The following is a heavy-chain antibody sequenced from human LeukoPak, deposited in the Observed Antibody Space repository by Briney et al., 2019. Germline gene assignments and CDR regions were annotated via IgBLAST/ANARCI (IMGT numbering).Heavy chain of an antibody. CDR2: IYVTGT. D-gene: IGHD3-16*02. CDR3: ARHIGGGIEDVDV. J-gene: IGHJ6*04. Sequence: SETLSLTCTVSGGSIGTYYWSWVRQSPGTGLEWIGYIYVTGTRYNPYLQSRVTISVDRSRNQFFLKMTSVTAADTAVYYCARHIGGGIEDVDVWGRGTKVTVSS. CDR1: GGSIGTYY. V-gene: IGHV4-59*08.